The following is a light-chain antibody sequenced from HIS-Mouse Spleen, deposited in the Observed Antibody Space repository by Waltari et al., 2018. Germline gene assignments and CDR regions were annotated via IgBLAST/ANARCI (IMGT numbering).Light chain of an antibody. Sequence: QSVLTQPPSASGTPGQRVTISCSGSSSNIGSNYVYWYQQLPGTAPKLLIYRNNQRPSGVPARVAGSKSGTSASLASSGLRSEDEADYYCAAWDDSLSGPVFGGGTKLTVL. V-gene: IGLV1-47*01. CDR1: SSNIGSNY. CDR2: RNN. CDR3: AAWDDSLSGPV. J-gene: IGLJ3*02.